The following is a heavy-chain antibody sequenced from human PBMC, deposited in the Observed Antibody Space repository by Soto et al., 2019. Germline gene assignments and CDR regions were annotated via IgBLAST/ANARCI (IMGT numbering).Heavy chain of an antibody. CDR2: ISGDGYSA. D-gene: IGHD3-10*01. V-gene: IGHV3-23*01. Sequence: EVRLWESGGGLVQPXGSLXLSCGGSGFIFSSNAMSWXXXXPGKGLEWVSSISGDGYSADYADSVKGRFTVSRHNSKSTXXLXXXXXXXXXTXXXXXXXXXXXXSGNFALAKWGQGTLVTVSS. CDR3: XXXXXXXSGNFALAK. CDR1: GFIFSSNA. J-gene: IGHJ4*03.